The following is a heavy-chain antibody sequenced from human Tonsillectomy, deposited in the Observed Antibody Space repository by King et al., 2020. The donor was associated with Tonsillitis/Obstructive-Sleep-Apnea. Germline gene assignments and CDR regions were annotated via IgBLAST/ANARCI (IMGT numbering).Heavy chain of an antibody. V-gene: IGHV3-9*01. J-gene: IGHJ4*02. CDR3: AKDEEYGSAANFDY. CDR1: GFTFDVYA. CDR2: ISWNSGRI. D-gene: IGHD6-6*01. Sequence: VQLVESGGGLVQPGRSLRLSCAASGFTFDVYAMHWVRHAPGKGLEWVSGISWNSGRISYADSVKGRFPISRDNAKNSLYLQMNSLRAGDTALYYCAKDEEYGSAANFDYWGQGTLVTVSS.